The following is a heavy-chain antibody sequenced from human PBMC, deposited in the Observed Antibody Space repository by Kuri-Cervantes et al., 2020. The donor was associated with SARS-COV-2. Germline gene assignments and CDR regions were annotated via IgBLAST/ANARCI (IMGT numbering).Heavy chain of an antibody. Sequence: GSLRLSCAVSGYSISSGYYWGWIRQPPGKGLEWIGSIYHSGSTYYNPSLKSRATISVDTSKNQFSLKLSSVTAADTAVYYCARVGRAGPFDYWGQGTLVTVSS. D-gene: IGHD6-13*01. CDR2: IYHSGST. V-gene: IGHV4-38-2*01. CDR3: ARVGRAGPFDY. J-gene: IGHJ4*02. CDR1: GYSISSGYY.